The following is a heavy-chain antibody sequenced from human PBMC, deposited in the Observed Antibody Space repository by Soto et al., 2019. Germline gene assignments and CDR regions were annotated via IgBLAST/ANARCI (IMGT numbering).Heavy chain of an antibody. CDR1: GFSFGGYA. D-gene: IGHD5-12*01. J-gene: IGHJ4*02. CDR2: ISGSGATT. CDR3: AKGSRPYTGYVIYY. V-gene: IGHV3-23*01. Sequence: GGSLRLSCATSGFSFGGYAMSWVRQAPGKGLDWVSSISGSGATTYYTNSVKGRFTISRDNSKNTVYLQMNSLRAEDTAVYYCAKGSRPYTGYVIYYWGQAALVTVS.